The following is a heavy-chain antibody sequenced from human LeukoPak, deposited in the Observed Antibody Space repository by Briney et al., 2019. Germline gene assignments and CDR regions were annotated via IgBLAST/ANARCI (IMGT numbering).Heavy chain of an antibody. Sequence: GGSLRLSCAASGFTFSSYGMHWVRQAPGKGLEWVAVIWYDGSNKYYADSVKGRFTISRDNSKNTLYLQMNSLRAEDTAVYYCARGALGYCSGGSCYAVPLDYRGQGTLVTVSS. CDR1: GFTFSSYG. V-gene: IGHV3-33*01. D-gene: IGHD2-15*01. CDR3: ARGALGYCSGGSCYAVPLDY. CDR2: IWYDGSNK. J-gene: IGHJ4*02.